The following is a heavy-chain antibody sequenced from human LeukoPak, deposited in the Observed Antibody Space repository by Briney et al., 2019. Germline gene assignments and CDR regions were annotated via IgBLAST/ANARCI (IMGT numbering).Heavy chain of an antibody. V-gene: IGHV4-39*01. J-gene: IGHJ4*02. D-gene: IGHD6-13*01. CDR2: IYYSGST. CDR3: ARFSSSSSYFDY. Sequence: PSETLSLTRTVSGGSISSSSYYWGWIRQPPGKGLEWIGSIYYSGSTYYNPSLKSRVTISVDTSKNQFSLKLSSVTAADTAVYYCARFSSSSSYFDYWGQGTLVTVSS. CDR1: GGSISSSSYY.